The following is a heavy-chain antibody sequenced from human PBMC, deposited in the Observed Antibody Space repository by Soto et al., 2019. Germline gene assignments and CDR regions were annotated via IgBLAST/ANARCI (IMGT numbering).Heavy chain of an antibody. CDR1: GGSISSGDYY. V-gene: IGHV4-31*03. J-gene: IGHJ4*02. D-gene: IGHD6-13*01. CDR2: IHYSGST. Sequence: SETLSLTCTVSGGSISSGDYYWSWIRQHPGKGLEWIGYIHYSGSTNYNPSLKSRVTISVDTSKNQFSLKLGSVTAADTAVYYCASKGGSSSWYALDYWGQGTLVTVSS. CDR3: ASKGGSSSWYALDY.